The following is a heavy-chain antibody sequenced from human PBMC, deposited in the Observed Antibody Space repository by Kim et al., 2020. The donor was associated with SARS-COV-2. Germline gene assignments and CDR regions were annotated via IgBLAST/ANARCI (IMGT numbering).Heavy chain of an antibody. CDR3: ARAVGLCLTGDWTDS. CDR2: IFNTGRT. D-gene: IGHD2-21*02. V-gene: IGHV4-31*03. J-gene: IGHJ5*01. CDR1: GGSITSGYYY. Sequence: SETLSLTCTVSGGSITSGYYYWSWIRQHPVKGLEWIGYIFNTGRTYYNPSLRGRVTISGDTSKTQFSLRLSSVTAAETAIYYCARAVGLCLTGDWTDSWG.